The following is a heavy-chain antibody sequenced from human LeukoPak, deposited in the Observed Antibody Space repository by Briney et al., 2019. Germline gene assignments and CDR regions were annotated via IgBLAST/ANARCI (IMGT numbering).Heavy chain of an antibody. J-gene: IGHJ3*02. Sequence: GASVTVSCTASGYTFTGYYMHWVRQAPGQGLEWMGWINPNSGGTNYAQKFQGRVTMTRDTSISTAYMELSRLRSDDTAVYYCARDWTHYDILTGYYNGAFDIWGQGTMVTVSS. CDR1: GYTFTGYY. CDR3: ARDWTHYDILTGYYNGAFDI. CDR2: INPNSGGT. D-gene: IGHD3-9*01. V-gene: IGHV1-2*02.